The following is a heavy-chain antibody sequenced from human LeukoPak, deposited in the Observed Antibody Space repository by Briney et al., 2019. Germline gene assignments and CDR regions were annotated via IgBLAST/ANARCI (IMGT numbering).Heavy chain of an antibody. Sequence: GASVKVSCKASGYTFTSYGISWVRQAPGQGLEWMGWINPNSGGTNYAQKFQGRVTMTRDTSISTAYMELSRLRSDDTAVYYCARGHLGWAFDYWGQGTLVTVSS. J-gene: IGHJ4*02. D-gene: IGHD6-19*01. CDR1: GYTFTSYG. CDR2: INPNSGGT. V-gene: IGHV1-2*02. CDR3: ARGHLGWAFDY.